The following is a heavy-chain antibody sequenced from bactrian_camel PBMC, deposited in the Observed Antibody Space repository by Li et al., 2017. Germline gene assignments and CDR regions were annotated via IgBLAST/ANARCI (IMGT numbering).Heavy chain of an antibody. Sequence: HVQLVESGGGPVQAGGSLKLSCVATGDTIRTYCMGWFRQAPGKEREGVVVRNSDGTIKYADSVKGRFTISIDSAKNTLYLQMNSLKTEDTAMYYCARSFSMLDNYWGQGTQVTVS. J-gene: IGHJ4*01. D-gene: IGHD1*01. CDR1: GDTIRTYC. CDR3: ARSFSMLDNY. CDR2: RNSDGTI. V-gene: IGHV3S56*01.